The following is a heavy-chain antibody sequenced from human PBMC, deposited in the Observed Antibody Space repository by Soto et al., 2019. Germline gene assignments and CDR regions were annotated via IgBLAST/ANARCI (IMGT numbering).Heavy chain of an antibody. J-gene: IGHJ4*02. Sequence: QVQLVQSGAEVQKPGSSVKVSCKTSGGTFRTSAISWVRQAPGQGLEWMGTIIPIFGTANYAQKFQGRVTIPADDSRTKATGGRGGGRCEDRAVFYGGGRKWGGGGFFSVAGLWWGQGPLAPLS. D-gene: IGHD3-16*01. CDR3: GGRKWGGGGFFSVAGLW. CDR1: GGTFRTSA. V-gene: IGHV1-69*18. CDR2: IIPIFGTA.